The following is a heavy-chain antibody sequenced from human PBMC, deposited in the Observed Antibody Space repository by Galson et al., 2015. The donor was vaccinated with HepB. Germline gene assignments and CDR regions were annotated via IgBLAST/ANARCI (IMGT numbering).Heavy chain of an antibody. Sequence: SLRLSCAASGFTFSRYWMAWVRQAPGKGLEWVANIKGDESEKNYVDSVKGRFTISRDNAKNSLHLQINSLTAEDTAVYYCARWVYFNVDYWGQGPLATVSS. J-gene: IGHJ4*02. CDR2: IKGDESEK. V-gene: IGHV3-7*03. D-gene: IGHD2-8*01. CDR3: ARWVYFNVDY. CDR1: GFTFSRYW.